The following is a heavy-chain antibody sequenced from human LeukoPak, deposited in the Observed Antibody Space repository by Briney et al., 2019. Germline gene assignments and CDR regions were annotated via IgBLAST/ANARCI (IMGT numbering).Heavy chain of an antibody. V-gene: IGHV3-21*01. Sequence: PGGSLRLSCAASGSTFSSYSMNWVRQAPGKGLEWVSSISSSSSYIYYADSVKGRFTISRDNAKNSLYLQMNSLRAEDTAVYYCARGHTLLWFGAGGPDYYYYMDVWAKGPRSPSP. D-gene: IGHD3-10*01. J-gene: IGHJ6*03. CDR2: ISSSSSYI. CDR1: GSTFSSYS. CDR3: ARGHTLLWFGAGGPDYYYYMDV.